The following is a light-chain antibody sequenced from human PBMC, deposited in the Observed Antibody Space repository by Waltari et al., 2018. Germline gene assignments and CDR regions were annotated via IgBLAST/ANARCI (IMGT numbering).Light chain of an antibody. CDR2: AAS. CDR1: QTMSNY. J-gene: IGKJ2*01. Sequence: TFLASQTMSNYVNWYQQKPGKAPKVLISAASTLQSGVPSRFSGSRSGTDFTLIITSLQPEDFATYYCQQGYSVPYTFGQGTKLEIK. CDR3: QQGYSVPYT. V-gene: IGKV1-39*01.